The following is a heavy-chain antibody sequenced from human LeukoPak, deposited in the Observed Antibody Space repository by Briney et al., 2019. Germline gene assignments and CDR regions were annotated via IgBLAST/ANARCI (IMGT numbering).Heavy chain of an antibody. CDR2: INDDGSDT. J-gene: IGHJ5*02. V-gene: IGHV3-74*01. CDR3: VRGGPSTWS. Sequence: GGSLRLSCAASGFTFKLYWMHWVRQVPGKRPVWVSRINDDGSDTIYADSVRGRFTVSRDDAKNTVYLQMNNLRAEDTAVYYCVRGGPSTWSWGQGTLVTVSS. CDR1: GFTFKLYW. D-gene: IGHD2-15*01.